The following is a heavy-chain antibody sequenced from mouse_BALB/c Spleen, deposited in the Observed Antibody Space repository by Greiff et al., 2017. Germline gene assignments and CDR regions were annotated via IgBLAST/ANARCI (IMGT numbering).Heavy chain of an antibody. Sequence: QVQLQQSGPELAKPWPSVKMSCTASGYTFTSYAMHWVKQRPGQGLEWIGYINPSSGSTNYNQKFKDKATLTADKSSSTAYMQLSSLTSEDSAVYYCAAYYRYDGDAMDYWGQGTSVTVSA. J-gene: IGHJ4*01. V-gene: IGHV1-4*01. CDR1: GYTFTSYA. D-gene: IGHD2-14*01. CDR2: INPSSGST. CDR3: AAYYRYDGDAMDY.